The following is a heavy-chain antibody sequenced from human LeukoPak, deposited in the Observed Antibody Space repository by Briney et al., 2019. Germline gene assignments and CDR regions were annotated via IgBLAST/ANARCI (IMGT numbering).Heavy chain of an antibody. D-gene: IGHD5-12*01. CDR2: IHTRGGT. CDR3: ARDDNSGYSDDAFDI. J-gene: IGHJ3*02. V-gene: IGHV4-4*07. CDR1: GGSISSYY. Sequence: SETLSLTCSVSGGSISSYYWSWLRQPAWKGLEWIGRIHTRGGTEYNPSLKNRVTMSIDTSKNQFSLKLISVTAADTAVYFCARDDNSGYSDDAFDIWGQGTLVTVSS.